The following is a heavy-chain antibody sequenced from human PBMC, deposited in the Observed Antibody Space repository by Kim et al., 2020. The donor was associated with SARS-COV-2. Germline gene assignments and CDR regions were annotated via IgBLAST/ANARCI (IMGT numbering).Heavy chain of an antibody. Sequence: ASVKVSCKASGYTFTSYGISWVRQAPGQGLEWMGWISAYNGNTNYAQKLQGRVTMTTDTSTSTAYMELRSLRSDDTAVYYCARHCSSTTCYYGMDVWGQGTTVTVSS. V-gene: IGHV1-18*04. CDR2: ISAYNGNT. CDR3: ARHCSSTTCYYGMDV. J-gene: IGHJ6*02. CDR1: GYTFTSYG. D-gene: IGHD2-2*01.